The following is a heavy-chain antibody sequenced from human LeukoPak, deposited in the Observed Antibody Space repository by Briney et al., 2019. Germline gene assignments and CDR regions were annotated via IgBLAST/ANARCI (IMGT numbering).Heavy chain of an antibody. Sequence: PGGSLRLSCAASGFTFSTYAMNWVRQAPGKGLEWVSSFGTRSTSIYYAHSVTGQFIISRDNAKNSLYLQMNSLRAEDTAVYYCARENDQGFDYWGQGTLVTVSS. J-gene: IGHJ4*02. CDR3: ARENDQGFDY. CDR1: GFTFSTYA. D-gene: IGHD3-16*01. V-gene: IGHV3-21*01. CDR2: FGTRSTSI.